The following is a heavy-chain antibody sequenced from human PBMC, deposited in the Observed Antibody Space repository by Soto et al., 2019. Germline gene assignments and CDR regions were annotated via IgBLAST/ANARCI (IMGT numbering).Heavy chain of an antibody. J-gene: IGHJ4*02. CDR2: ISSSSSYI. D-gene: IGHD3-10*01. Sequence: EVQLVESGGGLVKPGGSVRLSCAASGFTFSSYSMNWVRQAPGKGLEWVSSISSSSSYIYYADSVKGRFTISRDNAKNSLYLQMNSLRAEDTAVYSCARDRRNYYGSGSYLDYWGQGTLVTVSS. CDR3: ARDRRNYYGSGSYLDY. CDR1: GFTFSSYS. V-gene: IGHV3-21*01.